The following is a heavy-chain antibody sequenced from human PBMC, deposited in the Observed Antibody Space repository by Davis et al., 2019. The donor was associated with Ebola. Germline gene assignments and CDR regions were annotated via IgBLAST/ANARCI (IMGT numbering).Heavy chain of an antibody. J-gene: IGHJ6*02. CDR3: ARNRRGGSAIIYYYYGMDV. Sequence: SGPTLVKPTQTLTLTCTFSGFSLSTSGMCVSWIRQPPGKALEWLAHIFSNDEKSYSTSLKSRLTISKDTSKSQVVLIMTNMDPVDTATYYCARNRRGGSAIIYYYYGMDVWGQGTTVTVSS. V-gene: IGHV2-26*01. CDR1: GFSLSTSGMC. D-gene: IGHD2-15*01. CDR2: IFSNDEK.